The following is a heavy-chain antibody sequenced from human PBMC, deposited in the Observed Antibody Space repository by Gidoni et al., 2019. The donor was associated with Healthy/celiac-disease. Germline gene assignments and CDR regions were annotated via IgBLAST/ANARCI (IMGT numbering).Heavy chain of an antibody. J-gene: IGHJ1*01. V-gene: IGHV3-30*18. CDR2: ISYDGSNK. Sequence: KGLEWVAVISYDGSNKYYADSVKGRFTISRDNSKNTLYLQMNSLRAEDTAVYYCAKADYAEYFQHWGQGTLVTVSS. CDR3: AKADYAEYFQH. D-gene: IGHD4-17*01.